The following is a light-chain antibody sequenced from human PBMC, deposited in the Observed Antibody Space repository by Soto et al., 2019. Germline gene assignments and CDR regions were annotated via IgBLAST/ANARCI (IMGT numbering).Light chain of an antibody. V-gene: IGLV2-8*01. CDR3: SLYADSNPFVL. CDR1: SSDVGDYNY. J-gene: IGLJ2*01. Sequence: QSALTQPLSSSGSPGQSVTISCTGTSSDVGDYNYVSWYQQHPGKAPKLILYAVNKRPSGVPDRFSGSKSGNTASLTVSGLQAEDEADYYCSLYADSNPFVLFGGVTKLTVL. CDR2: AVN.